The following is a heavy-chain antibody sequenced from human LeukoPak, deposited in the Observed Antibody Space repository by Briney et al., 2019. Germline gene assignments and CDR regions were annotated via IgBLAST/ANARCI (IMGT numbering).Heavy chain of an antibody. CDR1: GFTFSSYS. V-gene: IGHV3-21*01. CDR3: ARDRRAAAAGLFDY. J-gene: IGHJ4*02. CDR2: ISSSSSYI. Sequence: GGSLRLSCAASGFTFSSYSMNWVRQAPGKGLEWVSSISSSSSYIYYADSVKGRFAISRDNAKNSLYLQMNSLRAEDTAVYYCARDRRAAAAGLFDYWGQGTLVTVSS. D-gene: IGHD6-13*01.